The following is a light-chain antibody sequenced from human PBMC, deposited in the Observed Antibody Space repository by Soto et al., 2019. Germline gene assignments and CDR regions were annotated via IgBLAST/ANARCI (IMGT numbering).Light chain of an antibody. CDR2: DAS. V-gene: IGKV3-11*01. CDR3: QQRNNWPPDIT. CDR1: QTVSTY. J-gene: IGKJ5*01. Sequence: EIVLTQSPVTLSLSPGDRATLSCRASQTVSTYLAWYQQKPGQAPRLLIYDASNRATGIPARFSGSGSGTDITLTISSLEPEEFAVDYCQQRNNWPPDITFGQGTRLDIK.